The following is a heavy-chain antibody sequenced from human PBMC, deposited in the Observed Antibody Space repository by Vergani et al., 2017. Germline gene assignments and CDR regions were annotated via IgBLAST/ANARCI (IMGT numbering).Heavy chain of an antibody. J-gene: IGHJ4*02. D-gene: IGHD2-2*02. CDR1: GFTFSSYA. Sequence: EVQLLESGGGLVQPGGSLRLSCAASGFTFSSYAMSWVRQAPGKGLEWVSAISGSGGSTYYADSVKGRFTISRDNSKNMLYLQMNSLRAEDTAVYYCARDPSGCSSTSCYKGGYGYWGQGTLVTVSS. CDR2: ISGSGGST. CDR3: ARDPSGCSSTSCYKGGYGY. V-gene: IGHV3-23*01.